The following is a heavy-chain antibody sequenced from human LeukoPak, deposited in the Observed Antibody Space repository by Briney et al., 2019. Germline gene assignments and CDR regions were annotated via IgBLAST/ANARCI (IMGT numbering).Heavy chain of an antibody. V-gene: IGHV3-21*01. CDR2: ISSSSSYI. D-gene: IGHD2-15*01. CDR1: GFTFSSYS. Sequence: GGSLRLSCAASGFTFSSYSMNWVRQAPGKGLEWVSSISSSSSYIYYADSVKGRFTISRDNAKNSLYLQMNSLRAEDTAVYYCARGPWPVVVAATPRYNWFDPWGQGTWSPSPQ. CDR3: ARGPWPVVVAATPRYNWFDP. J-gene: IGHJ5*02.